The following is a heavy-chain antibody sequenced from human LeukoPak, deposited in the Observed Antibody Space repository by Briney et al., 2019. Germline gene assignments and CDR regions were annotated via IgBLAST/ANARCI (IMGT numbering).Heavy chain of an antibody. CDR2: IYYGGST. D-gene: IGHD2-21*01. CDR1: GGPVNSTHY. J-gene: IGHJ4*02. CDR3: ARDGADYCGGDCSWGY. Sequence: SETLSLTCTVSGGPVNSTHYWGWIRQPPGKGLEWIGSIYYGGSTYYNASLRSRVTTSVDTSKNQFSLKLSSGTAADTAVYYCARDGADYCGGDCSWGYWGEGTLVTVSS. V-gene: IGHV4-39*07.